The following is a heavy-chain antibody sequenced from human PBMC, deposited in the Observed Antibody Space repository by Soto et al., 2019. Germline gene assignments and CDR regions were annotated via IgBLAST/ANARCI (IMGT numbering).Heavy chain of an antibody. CDR3: SRDAGRGRIWYTWFDP. Sequence: ASVKVSCKASGYTFTSYGISWVRQAPGQGLEWMGWISAYNGNTNYAQKLQGRGTMTTDTSTSTAYMELRSLRSDDTAVYYCSRDAGRGRIWYTWFDPWGQGTLVTVSS. CDR2: ISAYNGNT. J-gene: IGHJ5*02. V-gene: IGHV1-18*04. D-gene: IGHD6-13*01. CDR1: GYTFTSYG.